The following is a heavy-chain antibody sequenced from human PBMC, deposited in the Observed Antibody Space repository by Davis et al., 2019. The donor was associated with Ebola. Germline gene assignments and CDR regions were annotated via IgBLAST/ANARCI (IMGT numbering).Heavy chain of an antibody. J-gene: IGHJ6*02. V-gene: IGHV3-48*04. CDR3: ARDGGYSYGGYYGMDV. Sequence: GESLKISCAASGFTFSNAWMNWVRQAPGKGLEWVSYISSSGSTIYYADSVKGRFTISRDNAKNSLYLQMNSLRAEDTAVYYCARDGGYSYGGYYGMDVWGQGTTVTVSS. CDR1: GFTFSNAW. D-gene: IGHD5-18*01. CDR2: ISSSGSTI.